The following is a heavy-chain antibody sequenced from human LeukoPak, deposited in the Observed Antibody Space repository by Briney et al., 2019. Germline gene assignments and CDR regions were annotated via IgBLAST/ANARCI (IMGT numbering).Heavy chain of an antibody. D-gene: IGHD2-8*01. CDR1: GYTFTSYG. J-gene: IGHJ5*02. Sequence: ASVKVSCKASGYTFTSYGISWVRRAPGQGLEWMGWISAYNGNTNYAQKLQGRVTMTTDTSTSTAYMELRSLRSDDTAVYYCARTSKDIVLMVYAAYNWFDPWGQGTLVTVSS. V-gene: IGHV1-18*01. CDR3: ARTSKDIVLMVYAAYNWFDP. CDR2: ISAYNGNT.